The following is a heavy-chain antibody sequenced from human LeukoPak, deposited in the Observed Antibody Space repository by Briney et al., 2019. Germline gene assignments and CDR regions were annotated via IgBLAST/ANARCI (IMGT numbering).Heavy chain of an antibody. D-gene: IGHD4-17*01. V-gene: IGHV3-11*03. CDR1: GFQFNDHY. CDR2: ITSGSSHT. J-gene: IGHJ4*02. CDR3: SSHYGDYSFDY. Sequence: GGSLRLSCATSGFQFNDHYMSWIRQAPGKGLEWVSYITSGSSHTNYADSVKGRSAISRDNAKNSLYLQMNSLRAEDTAVYYCSSHYGDYSFDYWGQGTLVTVSS.